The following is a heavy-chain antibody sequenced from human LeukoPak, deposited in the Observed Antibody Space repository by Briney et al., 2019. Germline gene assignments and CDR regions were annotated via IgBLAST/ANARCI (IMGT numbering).Heavy chain of an antibody. J-gene: IGHJ4*02. D-gene: IGHD1-26*01. Sequence: SETLSLTCAVYGGSFSGYYWSWIRQPPGKGLEWIGEINHSGSTNYNPSLKSRVTISVDTSKNQFSLKLSSVTAADTAVYYCARGRGGSYYGEFDYWGQGTLVTVSS. CDR1: GGSFSGYY. V-gene: IGHV4-34*01. CDR3: ARGRGGSYYGEFDY. CDR2: INHSGST.